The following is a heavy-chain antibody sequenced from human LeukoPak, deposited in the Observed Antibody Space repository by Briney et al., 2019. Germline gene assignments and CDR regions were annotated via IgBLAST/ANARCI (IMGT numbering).Heavy chain of an antibody. D-gene: IGHD2-15*01. CDR1: RYTFTSYY. CDR2: INPSGGST. Sequence: ASVKVSCKASRYTFTSYYMHWVRQAPGQGLEWMGIINPSGGSTSYAQKFQGRVTMTRDTSTSTVYMELSSLRSEDTAVYYCASPGESVVVVAASLDYWGQGTLVTVSS. CDR3: ASPGESVVVVAASLDY. V-gene: IGHV1-46*01. J-gene: IGHJ4*02.